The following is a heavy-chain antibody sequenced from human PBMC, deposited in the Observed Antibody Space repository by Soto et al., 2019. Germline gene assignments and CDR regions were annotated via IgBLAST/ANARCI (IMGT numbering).Heavy chain of an antibody. CDR3: AEAVNSRSGSQYFDY. D-gene: IGHD3-10*01. CDR1: GFSFTSHS. J-gene: IGHJ4*02. Sequence: GGSMRPACAASGFSFTSHSISWDRQAQGKGMEWVSRFRGRGDDATTYYADAVKSRFAITRDNSKNLLFLQMNGLTAEDTAISCGAEAVNSRSGSQYFDYWGQGTLVTVSS. CDR2: FRGRGDDATT. V-gene: IGHV3-23*01.